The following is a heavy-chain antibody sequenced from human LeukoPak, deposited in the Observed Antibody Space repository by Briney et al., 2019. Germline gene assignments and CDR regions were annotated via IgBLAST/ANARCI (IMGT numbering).Heavy chain of an antibody. CDR3: ARDLGYCNSTSCYPRPGY. D-gene: IGHD2-2*01. Sequence: SVKVSCKASGGTFSSYAISWVRQAPGQGLEWMGGIIPTFGTANYAQKFQGRVTITADESTSTAYMELSSLRSEDTAVYYCARDLGYCNSTSCYPRPGYWGQGTLVTVSS. CDR2: IIPTFGTA. J-gene: IGHJ4*02. V-gene: IGHV1-69*01. CDR1: GGTFSSYA.